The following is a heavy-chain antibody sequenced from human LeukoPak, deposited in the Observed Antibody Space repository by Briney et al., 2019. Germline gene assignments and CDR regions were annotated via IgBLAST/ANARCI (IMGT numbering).Heavy chain of an antibody. Sequence: ASVKVSCKASGGTFSSYAISWVRQAPGQGLEWMGRIIPILGIANYARKFQGRVTITADKSTGTAYMELSSLRSDDTAVYYCARVLSCAGGSCYSIYGMDAWGQGTSVTVSS. CDR2: IIPILGIA. V-gene: IGHV1-69*04. CDR1: GGTFSSYA. J-gene: IGHJ6*02. CDR3: ARVLSCAGGSCYSIYGMDA. D-gene: IGHD2-15*01.